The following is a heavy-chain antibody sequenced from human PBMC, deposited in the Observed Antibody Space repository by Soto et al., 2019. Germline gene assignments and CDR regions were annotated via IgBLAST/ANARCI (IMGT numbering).Heavy chain of an antibody. J-gene: IGHJ4*02. CDR1: GFTVSSNY. CDR2: IYSGGST. D-gene: IGHD4-17*01. Sequence: GGSLRLSCAASGFTVSSNYMSWVRQAPGKGLEWVSVIYSGGSTYYADSVKGRFTISRDNSKNTLYLQMNSLRAEDTAVYYCARDLLGGMTTVTTFYYWGQGTLVTVSS. CDR3: ARDLLGGMTTVTTFYY. V-gene: IGHV3-66*01.